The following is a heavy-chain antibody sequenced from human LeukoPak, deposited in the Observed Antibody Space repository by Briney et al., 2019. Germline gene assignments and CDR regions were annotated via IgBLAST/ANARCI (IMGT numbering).Heavy chain of an antibody. Sequence: SETLSLTCTVSGGSISSSSYYWGWIRQPPGTGLEWIGSIYYSGSTYYNPSLKSRVTISVDTSKNQFSLKLSSVTAADTAVYYCATRPYSSGWSRGFDYWGQGTLVTVSS. CDR3: ATRPYSSGWSRGFDY. CDR1: GGSISSSSYY. CDR2: IYYSGST. J-gene: IGHJ4*02. V-gene: IGHV4-39*01. D-gene: IGHD6-19*01.